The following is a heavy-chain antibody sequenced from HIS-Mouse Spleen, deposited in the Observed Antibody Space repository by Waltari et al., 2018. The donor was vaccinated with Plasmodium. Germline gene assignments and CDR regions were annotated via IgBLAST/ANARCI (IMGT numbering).Heavy chain of an antibody. CDR2: YIPILGIA. J-gene: IGHJ4*02. CDR1: GGTFSSYA. CDR3: ARGGATGEAFTLDY. V-gene: IGHV1-69*04. Sequence: QVQLVQSGAEVKKPGSSVKVSCKASGGTFSSYAISWVRQAPGQGLEWMGRYIPILGIANYAEKFQGRVMITADKATSTAYMELSSLRSEDTAVYYCARGGATGEAFTLDYWGQGTLVTVSS. D-gene: IGHD3-16*01.